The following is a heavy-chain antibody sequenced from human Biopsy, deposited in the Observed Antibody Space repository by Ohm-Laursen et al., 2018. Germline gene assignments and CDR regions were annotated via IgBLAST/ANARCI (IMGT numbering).Heavy chain of an antibody. V-gene: IGHV3-9*01. CDR1: DFTFDDYA. CDR2: ITWNSGHI. Sequence: RSLRLSCAASDFTFDDYAMSWVRQRPGKGLEWVSGITWNSGHIAYADSVKGRFTISRDNAKNVLWLQMNSLRVDDTAMYYCVKDIRCYFYGMDVWGQGTTVTVS. D-gene: IGHD3-10*01. J-gene: IGHJ6*02. CDR3: VKDIRCYFYGMDV.